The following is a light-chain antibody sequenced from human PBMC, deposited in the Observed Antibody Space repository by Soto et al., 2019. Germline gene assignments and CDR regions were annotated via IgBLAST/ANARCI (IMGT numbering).Light chain of an antibody. V-gene: IGLV1-40*01. CDR2: GNS. CDR3: QSYATSLSAVV. J-gene: IGLJ2*01. Sequence: QSVLTQPPSLSGAPGQRVTISCTGSSSNIGAGYDVHWYQQLPGTAPKLLIYGNSIRPSGVPDRFSGSKSGTSASLAITGLQAEDEADYYCQSYATSLSAVVFGGGTKLTVL. CDR1: SSNIGAGYD.